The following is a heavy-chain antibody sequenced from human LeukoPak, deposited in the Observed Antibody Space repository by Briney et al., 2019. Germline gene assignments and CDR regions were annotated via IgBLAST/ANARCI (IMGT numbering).Heavy chain of an antibody. CDR3: ARSMGYCSGGSCFPSDY. V-gene: IGHV3-7*03. Sequence: GGSLRLSCAASGFTFSSFWMTWVRQAPGKGLEWVANIKQDESEKYYVGSVKGRFTISRDNAKNSLYLQMSSLRAEDTAIYFCARSMGYCSGGSCFPSDYWGQGTLVTVSS. J-gene: IGHJ4*02. D-gene: IGHD2-15*01. CDR1: GFTFSSFW. CDR2: IKQDESEK.